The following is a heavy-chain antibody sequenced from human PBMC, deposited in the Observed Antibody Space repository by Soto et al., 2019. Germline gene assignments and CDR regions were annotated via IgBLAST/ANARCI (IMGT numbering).Heavy chain of an antibody. Sequence: ESGPTLVNPTETLTLTCAVSGFSLSKARMGVSWIRQPPGKALEWLAHIFWNDARSYNTSLKSRLTISRDTSKSQVVLTLTNVDPVDTGVYFCARGVSEELVISSYDHWGQGTLVTVSS. CDR1: GFSLSKARMG. J-gene: IGHJ4*02. D-gene: IGHD1-7*01. CDR2: IFWNDAR. CDR3: ARGVSEELVISSYDH. V-gene: IGHV2-26*02.